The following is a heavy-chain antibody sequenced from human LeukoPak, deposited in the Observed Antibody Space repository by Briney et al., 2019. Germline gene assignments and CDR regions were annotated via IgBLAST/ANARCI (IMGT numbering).Heavy chain of an antibody. J-gene: IGHJ4*02. D-gene: IGHD3-10*01. CDR1: GFTFSSYG. V-gene: IGHV3-30*18. CDR3: AKASPQYYGSGASKFFFES. CDR2: ISYHGSNK. Sequence: GRSLRLSCAASGFTFSSYGMHWVRQAPGKGLEWVAVISYHGSNKYYADSVKGRFTISRDNSKNTLYLQMNSLRAEDTAVYYCAKASPQYYGSGASKFFFESWGQGTLVPVSS.